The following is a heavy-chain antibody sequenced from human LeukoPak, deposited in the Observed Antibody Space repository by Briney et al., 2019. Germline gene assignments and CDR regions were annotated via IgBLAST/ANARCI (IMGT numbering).Heavy chain of an antibody. CDR1: GFSLSTSGMC. CDR3: ARTRRYYYDSSGYYLHDY. J-gene: IGHJ4*02. Sequence: SGPALVKPTQTLTLTCTFSGFSLSTSGMCVSWIRQPPGKALEWLARIDWDDDKYYSTSLKTRLTISKDTSKNQVVLTMTNMDPVDTATYYCARTRRYYYDSSGYYLHDYWGQGTLVTVSS. D-gene: IGHD3-22*01. CDR2: IDWDDDK. V-gene: IGHV2-70*11.